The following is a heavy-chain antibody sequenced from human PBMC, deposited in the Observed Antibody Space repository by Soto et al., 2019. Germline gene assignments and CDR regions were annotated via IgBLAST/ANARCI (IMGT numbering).Heavy chain of an antibody. D-gene: IGHD2-15*01. CDR1: GGSISISSYY. CDR2: IYYSGST. V-gene: IGHV4-39*01. J-gene: IGHJ5*02. CDR3: ARHDDGYCSGGSCYPGLWFDP. Sequence: SETLSLTCTVSGGSISISSYYWAWIRHPPGKGLEWIGSIYYSGSTYYNLSLKSRVTISVDTSKNQFSLKLSSVTAADTAVYYCARHDDGYCSGGSCYPGLWFDPWGQGTLVTVSS.